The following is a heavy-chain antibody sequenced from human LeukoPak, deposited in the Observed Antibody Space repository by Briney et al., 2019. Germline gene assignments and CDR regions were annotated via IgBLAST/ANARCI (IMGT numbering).Heavy chain of an antibody. Sequence: KPSETLSLTCTVSGYSISSGYYWGWIRQPPGKGLEWIGSIYHSGSTYYNPSLKSRVTISVDTSKNQFSLKLSSVTAADTAVYYCARPHRRYYDSSGYFDYWGQGTLVTVSS. D-gene: IGHD3-22*01. CDR1: GYSISSGYY. CDR2: IYHSGST. V-gene: IGHV4-38-2*02. J-gene: IGHJ4*02. CDR3: ARPHRRYYDSSGYFDY.